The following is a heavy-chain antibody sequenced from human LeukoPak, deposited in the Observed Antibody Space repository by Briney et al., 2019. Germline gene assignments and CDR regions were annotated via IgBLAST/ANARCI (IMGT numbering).Heavy chain of an antibody. Sequence: GGSLRLSCAASGFTFSSYAMSWVRQDPGKGLEWVSAISGSGGSTYYADSVKGRFTISRDNSKNTLYLQMNSLRAEDTAVYYCAKTPRYCTNGVCYLGVYYFDYWGQGTLVTVSS. CDR2: ISGSGGST. J-gene: IGHJ4*02. D-gene: IGHD2-8*01. CDR3: AKTPRYCTNGVCYLGVYYFDY. CDR1: GFTFSSYA. V-gene: IGHV3-23*01.